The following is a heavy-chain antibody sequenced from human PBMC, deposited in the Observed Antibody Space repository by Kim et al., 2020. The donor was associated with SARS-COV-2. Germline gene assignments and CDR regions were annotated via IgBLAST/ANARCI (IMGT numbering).Heavy chain of an antibody. CDR3: ARVKGLTALDGYPLDY. CDR2: INPSGGST. Sequence: ASVKVSCKASGYTFTSYYMHWVRQAPGQGLEWMGIINPSGGSTSYAQKFQGRVTMTRDTSTSTVYMELSSLRSEDTAVYYCARVKGLTALDGYPLDYWGQGTLVTVSS. V-gene: IGHV1-46*01. D-gene: IGHD5-12*01. CDR1: GYTFTSYY. J-gene: IGHJ4*02.